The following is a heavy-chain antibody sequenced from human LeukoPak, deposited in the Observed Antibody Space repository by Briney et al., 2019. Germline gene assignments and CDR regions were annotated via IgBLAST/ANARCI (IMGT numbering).Heavy chain of an antibody. J-gene: IGHJ3*02. Sequence: PGGTLRLSCAASGFTFSNHGMNWVRQAPGKGLEWLSGVSPPGGGTYYADSVKGRFTISRDDSKNTLSLQMNSLRAEDTAVYYCARARSSYGYGDAFDIWGQGTMVTVSS. CDR3: ARARSSYGYGDAFDI. V-gene: IGHV3-23*01. D-gene: IGHD5-18*01. CDR1: GFTFSNHG. CDR2: VSPPGGGT.